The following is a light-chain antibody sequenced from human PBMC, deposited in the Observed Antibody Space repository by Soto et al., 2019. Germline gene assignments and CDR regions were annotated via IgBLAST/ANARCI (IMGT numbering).Light chain of an antibody. CDR2: AAS. Sequence: DIQFAQSPSFPSASEGDRVTIPCRASQGISSYLAWYQQKPGKAPKLLMYAASTLQRGVPSRFSGSGSGTEFTLTISSLQPDDFATYYCQQYHGYSRTFGQGTKVDIK. CDR3: QQYHGYSRT. V-gene: IGKV1-9*01. CDR1: QGISSY. J-gene: IGKJ1*01.